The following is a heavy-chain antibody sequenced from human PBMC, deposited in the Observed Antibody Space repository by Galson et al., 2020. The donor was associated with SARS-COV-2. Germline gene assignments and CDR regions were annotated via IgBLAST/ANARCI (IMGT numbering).Heavy chain of an antibody. D-gene: IGHD3-22*01. CDR2: ISSADTT. J-gene: IGHJ5*02. CDR1: GFTFSTYA. CDR3: VTVVISFAFDP. V-gene: IGHV3-23*01. Sequence: GGSLRLSCAASGFTFSTYAMSWVRQAPGKGLEWVSAISSADTTYYADSVKGRFTISRDNSKNTLYLKMNSLRAEDTAVYYCVTVVISFAFDPLGQGTLVSVSS.